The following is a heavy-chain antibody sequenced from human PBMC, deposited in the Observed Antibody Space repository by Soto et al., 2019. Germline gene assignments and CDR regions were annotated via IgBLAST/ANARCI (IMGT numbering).Heavy chain of an antibody. J-gene: IGHJ1*01. CDR1: GFSFNNWA. V-gene: IGHV3-23*01. D-gene: IGHD6-13*01. Sequence: EVQLLESGGDLVQPGGSLRLSCAASGFSFNNWAMNWVRQAPGKGLEWVSTISDNGGVTYYADSAKGRFTISRDASKNTLYLQMNSLGVGDTAVYYCAKSDFRPHEYHSTALRSWGRGTLVTVSS. CDR2: ISDNGGVT. CDR3: AKSDFRPHEYHSTALRS.